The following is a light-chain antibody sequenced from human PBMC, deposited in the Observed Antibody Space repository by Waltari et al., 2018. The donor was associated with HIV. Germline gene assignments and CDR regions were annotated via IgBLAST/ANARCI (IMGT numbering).Light chain of an antibody. CDR2: WAS. CDR3: HQYFSAPWT. Sequence: DIVMTQSPDSLAVSLAERAPIHCKSSQSLLYSANNKNYLAWSQQKPGQPPKLLIYWASTRESGVPDRFSGSGSGTDFTLTISSLQADDVAVYYCHQYFSAPWTFGQGTKVEIK. J-gene: IGKJ1*01. CDR1: QSLLYSANNKNY. V-gene: IGKV4-1*01.